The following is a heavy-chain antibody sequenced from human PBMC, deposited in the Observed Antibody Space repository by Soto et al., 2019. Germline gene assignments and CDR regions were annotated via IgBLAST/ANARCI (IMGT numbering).Heavy chain of an antibody. CDR1: GFSFSGYG. CDR2: ISYDGSNK. D-gene: IGHD5-18*01. CDR3: AKGDTAMAPDY. V-gene: IGHV3-30*18. Sequence: QVQMVETGGGVVQPGRSLRLSCAASGFSFSGYGMHWVRQAPGKGLEWVAVISYDGSNKYYADSVQGRFTISRDNSKNTLYLQMNSLRAEDTAVYYCAKGDTAMAPDYWGQGTLVTVSS. J-gene: IGHJ4*02.